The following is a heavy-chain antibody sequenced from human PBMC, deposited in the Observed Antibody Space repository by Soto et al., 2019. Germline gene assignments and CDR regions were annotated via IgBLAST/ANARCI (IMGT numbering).Heavy chain of an antibody. Sequence: GASVTVSCKASGGTFSSYAISWVRQAPGQGLEWMGGIIPIFGTANYAQKFQGRVTITADESTSTAYMELSSLRSEDTALYYCARGDTHKKSGYYFFDYWGQGTLVTVSS. J-gene: IGHJ4*02. V-gene: IGHV1-69*13. CDR3: ARGDTHKKSGYYFFDY. CDR1: GGTFSSYA. D-gene: IGHD3-3*01. CDR2: IIPIFGTA.